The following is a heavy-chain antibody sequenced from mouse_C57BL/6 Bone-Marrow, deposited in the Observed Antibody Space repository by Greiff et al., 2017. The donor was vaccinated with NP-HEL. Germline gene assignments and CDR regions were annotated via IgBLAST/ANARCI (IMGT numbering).Heavy chain of an antibody. D-gene: IGHD2-4*01. CDR2: IYPRSGNT. CDR1: GYTFTSYG. V-gene: IGHV1-81*01. Sequence: QVQLQQSGAELARPGASVKLSCKASGYTFTSYGISWVKQRTGQGLEWIGEIYPRSGNTYYTEKFKGKATLTADKSSSTAYMELRSLTSEDSAVYFCARYDYPFAYWGQGTLVTVSA. CDR3: ARYDYPFAY. J-gene: IGHJ3*01.